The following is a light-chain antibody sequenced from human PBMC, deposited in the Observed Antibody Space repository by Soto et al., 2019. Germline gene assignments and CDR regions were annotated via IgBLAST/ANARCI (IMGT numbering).Light chain of an antibody. V-gene: IGKV3-20*01. Sequence: EIVLTQSPGTLSLFPGERATLSCRASQSISSSYLAWYQQKPGQAPRLLIYGASRSATGIPDRFSGAGSATDFTLTISRLEPEDFAVYYCHQYGSAPAWTFGQGTKVEIK. CDR1: QSISSSY. CDR3: HQYGSAPAWT. CDR2: GAS. J-gene: IGKJ1*01.